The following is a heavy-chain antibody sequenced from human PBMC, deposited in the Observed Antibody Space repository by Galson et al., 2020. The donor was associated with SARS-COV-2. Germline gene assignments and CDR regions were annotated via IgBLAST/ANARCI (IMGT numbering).Heavy chain of an antibody. J-gene: IGHJ6*02. D-gene: IGHD2-2*01. V-gene: IGHV4-34*01. CDR2: INHSGIA. CDR3: ARGRVGVVPATILGLGPYYDYYAMDV. CDR1: VGSFSGFS. Sequence: ETSETLSLTCAVYVGSFSGFSCSWVRQSPGKGLEWIGEINHSGIANYNPSLKRRVTISVDTPKNQFSLKLTSVTAAETGVYYCARGRVGVVPATILGLGPYYDYYAMDVWGQGTTITVSS.